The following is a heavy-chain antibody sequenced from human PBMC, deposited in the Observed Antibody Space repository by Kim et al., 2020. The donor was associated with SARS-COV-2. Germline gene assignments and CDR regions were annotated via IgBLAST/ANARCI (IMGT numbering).Heavy chain of an antibody. Sequence: GGSLRLSCAASGFTFSSYEMNWVRQAPGKGLEWVSYISSSGSTIYYADSVKGRFTISRDNAKNSLYLQMNSLRAEDTAVYYCARDPIFGVVNPYYFDYWGQGTLVTVSS. J-gene: IGHJ4*02. CDR3: ARDPIFGVVNPYYFDY. CDR2: ISSSGSTI. V-gene: IGHV3-48*03. D-gene: IGHD3-3*01. CDR1: GFTFSSYE.